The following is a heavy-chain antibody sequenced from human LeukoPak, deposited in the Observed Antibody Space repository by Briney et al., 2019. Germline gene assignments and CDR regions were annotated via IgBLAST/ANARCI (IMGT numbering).Heavy chain of an antibody. Sequence: RPGGSLRLSCAASGFTFSSYNMNWVRQPPGKGLQWVSYISSSSNIIYYADSVKGRFTISRDNAKNSLFLQMNSLRAEDTAVYYCARDFAREFTIDYWGQGTLVTVSS. V-gene: IGHV3-48*01. CDR1: GFTFSSYN. CDR2: ISSSSNII. D-gene: IGHD3-10*01. CDR3: ARDFAREFTIDY. J-gene: IGHJ4*02.